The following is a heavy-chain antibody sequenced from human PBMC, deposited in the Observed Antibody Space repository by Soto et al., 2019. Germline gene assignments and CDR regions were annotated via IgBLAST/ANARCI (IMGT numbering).Heavy chain of an antibody. CDR3: ARDKYTNDVNYFDL. V-gene: IGHV3-11*01. CDR2: ITSSGGTT. CDR1: GFSFKDYY. D-gene: IGHD2-2*02. Sequence: PGGSLRLSCAASGFSFKDYYMTWMRQTPGKGLEWISTITSSGGTTYYAASVKGRVTISRDNANNSLYLQMSGLRAEDTALYYCARDKYTNDVNYFDLWGQGTRVTVSS. J-gene: IGHJ5*02.